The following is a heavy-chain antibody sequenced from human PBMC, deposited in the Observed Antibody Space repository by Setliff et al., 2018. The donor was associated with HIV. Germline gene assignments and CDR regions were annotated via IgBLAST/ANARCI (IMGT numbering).Heavy chain of an antibody. Sequence: SETLSLTCTVSGDSVSSRSYYWSWIRQPPGKGLKWIGYIYYSGSTNYNPSLKSRVTISVDTSKNHFSLKLRSVTAADTAVYYCAQLGMVDDFDYWGQGTLVTVSS. V-gene: IGHV4-61*03. CDR3: AQLGMVDDFDY. D-gene: IGHD1-1*01. CDR2: IYYSGST. CDR1: GDSVSSRSYY. J-gene: IGHJ4*02.